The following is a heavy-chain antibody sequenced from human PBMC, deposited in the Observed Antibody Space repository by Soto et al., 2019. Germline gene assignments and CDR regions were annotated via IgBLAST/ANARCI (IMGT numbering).Heavy chain of an antibody. D-gene: IGHD4-4*01. Sequence: GGSLRLSCAASGFTFSSYAMSWVRQAPGKGLEWVSAISGSGGSTYYADSVKGRFTISRDNSKNTLYLQMNSLRAEDTAVYYCAKHLAGFAGYSGNYFDSRRQGPLFTVSS. CDR3: AKHLAGFAGYSGNYFDS. V-gene: IGHV3-23*01. CDR2: ISGSGGST. CDR1: GFTFSSYA. J-gene: IGHJ4*02.